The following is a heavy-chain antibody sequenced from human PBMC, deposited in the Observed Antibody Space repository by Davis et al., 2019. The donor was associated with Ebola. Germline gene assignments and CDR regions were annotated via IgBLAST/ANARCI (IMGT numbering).Heavy chain of an antibody. Sequence: PGGSLRLSCAASGFTFSSYWMSWVRQAPGKGPQWVANINQDGSEKYYVDSVKGRFTISRDNAKNSLYLQMNSLRAEDTAMYYCARDGGVDRSHGMDVWGQGTTVTVSS. J-gene: IGHJ6*02. V-gene: IGHV3-7*03. CDR2: INQDGSEK. CDR3: ARDGGVDRSHGMDV. CDR1: GFTFSSYW. D-gene: IGHD3-16*01.